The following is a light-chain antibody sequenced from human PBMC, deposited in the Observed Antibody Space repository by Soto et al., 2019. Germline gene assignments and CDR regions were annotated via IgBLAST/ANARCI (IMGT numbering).Light chain of an antibody. CDR2: GAS. CDR3: QQYGSSPIT. V-gene: IGKV3-20*01. Sequence: EIVLTQSPATLSASPGERATLSCRASQSISTNLAWYQQKPGQAPRFLIYGASSRATGIPDRISGSGSGTDFTLTISRLEPEDFAVYYCQQYGSSPITFGQGTRLEIK. CDR1: QSISTN. J-gene: IGKJ5*01.